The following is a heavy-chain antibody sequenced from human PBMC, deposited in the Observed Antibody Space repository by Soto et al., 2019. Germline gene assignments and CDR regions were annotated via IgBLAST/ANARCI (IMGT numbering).Heavy chain of an antibody. CDR3: AREYCSSTSCLNWFDP. CDR2: ISSSSSTI. J-gene: IGHJ5*02. V-gene: IGHV3-48*01. CDR1: GFTFSSYS. D-gene: IGHD2-2*01. Sequence: GGSLRLSCAASGFTFSSYSMNWVRQAPGKGLEWVSYISSSSSTIYYADSVKGRFTISRDNAKNSLYLQMDSLRAEDTAVYYCAREYCSSTSCLNWFDPRGQGT.